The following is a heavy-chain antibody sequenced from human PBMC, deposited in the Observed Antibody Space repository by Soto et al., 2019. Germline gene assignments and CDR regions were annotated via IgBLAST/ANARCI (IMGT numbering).Heavy chain of an antibody. CDR3: ARHRFPSGMDV. CDR1: GGSISSADYY. Sequence: QVQLQESGPGLVKPSQTLSLTCTVSGGSISSADYYWSWIRQPPGKGLEWIGYIYYSGSTYYNPSLQRRVTISVDTSKNQFSLKLSSVTAADTAVYYCARHRFPSGMDVWGQGTTVTVSS. J-gene: IGHJ6*02. D-gene: IGHD2-21*01. V-gene: IGHV4-30-4*01. CDR2: IYYSGST.